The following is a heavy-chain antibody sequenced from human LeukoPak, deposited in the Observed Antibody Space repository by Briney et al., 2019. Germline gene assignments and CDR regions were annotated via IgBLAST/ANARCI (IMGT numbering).Heavy chain of an antibody. CDR2: INAGNGNT. CDR3: ARVVFCRGYCSGGSDY. J-gene: IGHJ4*02. V-gene: IGHV1-3*01. Sequence: GASVKVSCKASGYTFTSYGISWVRQAPGQGLEWMGWINAGNGNTKYSQKFQGRVTITRDTSASTAYMELSSLRSEDTAVYYCARVVFCRGYCSGGSDYWGQGTLVTVSS. CDR1: GYTFTSYG. D-gene: IGHD2-15*01.